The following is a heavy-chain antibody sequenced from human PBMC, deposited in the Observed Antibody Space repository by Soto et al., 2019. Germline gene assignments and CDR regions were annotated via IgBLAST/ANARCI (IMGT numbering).Heavy chain of an antibody. CDR3: ARSSNYDILTGPDY. J-gene: IGHJ4*02. V-gene: IGHV3-11*06. CDR1: GFTFSDYY. Sequence: GGSLRLSCAASGFTFSDYYMSWIRQAPGKGLEWVSSISSSSSYIYYADSVKGRFTISRDNAKNSLYLQMNSLRAEDTAVYYCARSSNYDILTGPDYWGQGTLVTVSS. CDR2: ISSSSSYI. D-gene: IGHD3-9*01.